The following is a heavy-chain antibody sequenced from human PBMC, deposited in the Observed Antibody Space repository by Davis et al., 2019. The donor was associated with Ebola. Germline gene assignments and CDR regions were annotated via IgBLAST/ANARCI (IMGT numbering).Heavy chain of an antibody. CDR1: GFIFSNYW. J-gene: IGHJ4*02. Sequence: GESLKISCAASGFIFSNYWMSWVRQAPGKGLEWVANIKEDGSEKHYVDSVKGRFIISRDNAKNSLYLQMNSLRVDDTATYYCARKSAYWGRGTLVLVSS. V-gene: IGHV3-7*01. CDR3: ARKSAY. D-gene: IGHD3-3*01. CDR2: IKEDGSEK.